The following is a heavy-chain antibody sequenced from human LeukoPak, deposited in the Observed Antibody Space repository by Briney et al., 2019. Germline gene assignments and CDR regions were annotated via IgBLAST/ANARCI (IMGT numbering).Heavy chain of an antibody. Sequence: GESLKISCKGSGYSFTSYWIGWVRQMPGEGLEWMGIIYPGDSDTRYSPSFQGQVTISADKSTSTAYLQWSSLKASDTAMYYCARGYCSSITCYPYWFDPWGQGTLVTVSS. CDR2: IYPGDSDT. V-gene: IGHV5-51*01. D-gene: IGHD2-2*01. J-gene: IGHJ5*02. CDR1: GYSFTSYW. CDR3: ARGYCSSITCYPYWFDP.